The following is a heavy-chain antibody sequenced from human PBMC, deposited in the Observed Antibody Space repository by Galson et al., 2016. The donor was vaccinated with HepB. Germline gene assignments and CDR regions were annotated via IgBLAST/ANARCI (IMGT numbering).Heavy chain of an antibody. CDR2: IYYSGNT. V-gene: IGHV4-39*01. CDR3: VRGRASGYWWRYYYGMDV. CDR1: GGSISSSSYY. Sequence: QVQLQESGPGLVKPSETLSLTCTVSGGSISSSSYYWGWIRQPPGKGLEWIGSIYYSGNTYYNPSLKSRVTMSVDTSKNQFSLKLSSVTAAETGVYYWVRGRASGYWWRYYYGMDVWGQGTTVTVSS. D-gene: IGHD2-8*02. J-gene: IGHJ6*02.